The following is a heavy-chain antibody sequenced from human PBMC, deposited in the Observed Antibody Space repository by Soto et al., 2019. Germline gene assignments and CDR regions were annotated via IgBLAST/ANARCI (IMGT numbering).Heavy chain of an antibody. CDR2: ISGSGGST. CDR3: AKRPKGVMARHFDY. CDR1: GFTFSSYA. V-gene: IGHV3-23*01. J-gene: IGHJ4*02. Sequence: LRLSCAASGFTFSSYAMSWVRQAPGKGLEWVSAISGSGGSTYYADSVKGRFTISRDNSKNTLYLQMNSLRAEDTAVYYCAKRPKGVMARHFDYWGQGTLVTVSS. D-gene: IGHD2-8*01.